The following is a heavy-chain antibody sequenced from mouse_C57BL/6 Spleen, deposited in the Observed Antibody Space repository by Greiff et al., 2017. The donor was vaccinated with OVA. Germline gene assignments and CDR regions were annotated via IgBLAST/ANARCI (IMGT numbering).Heavy chain of an antibody. D-gene: IGHD2-4*01. J-gene: IGHJ3*01. CDR1: GYTFTDYY. CDR3: ARGYDYEWFAY. Sequence: LQESGAELVRPGASVKLSCKASGYTFTDYYINWVKQRPGQGLEWIARIYPGSGNTYYNEKFKGKATLTAEKSSSTAYMQLSSLTSEDSAVYFCARGYDYEWFAYWGQGTLVTVSA. CDR2: IYPGSGNT. V-gene: IGHV1-76*01.